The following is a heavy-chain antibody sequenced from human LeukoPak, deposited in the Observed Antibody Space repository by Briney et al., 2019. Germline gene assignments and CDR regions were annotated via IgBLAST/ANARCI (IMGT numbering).Heavy chain of an antibody. CDR2: ISWNSGSI. Sequence: PGRSLRLSCAASGFTFDDYAMHWVRQAPGKGLEWVSGISWNSGSIGYADSVKGRFTISRDNAKNSLYLHMNSLRAEDTALYYCAKVRGYPYYYFDYWGQGTLVTVSS. CDR3: AKVRGYPYYYFDY. CDR1: GFTFDDYA. D-gene: IGHD3-22*01. J-gene: IGHJ4*02. V-gene: IGHV3-9*01.